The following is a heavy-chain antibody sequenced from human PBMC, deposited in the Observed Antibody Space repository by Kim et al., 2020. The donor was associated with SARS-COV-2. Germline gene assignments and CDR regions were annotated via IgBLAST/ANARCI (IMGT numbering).Heavy chain of an antibody. Sequence: SETLSLTCTVSSDSITRTSYYWAWIRQPTGKDLQWMGSIYYSGSTYYNPSLKSRLTISVDTSKNQFSLNLNSVTAADTALYSCARLGSSSWYFDSWGQGTLVTVSS. CDR3: ARLGSSSWYFDS. CDR2: IYYSGST. V-gene: IGHV4-39*01. D-gene: IGHD6-13*01. CDR1: SDSITRTSYY. J-gene: IGHJ4*02.